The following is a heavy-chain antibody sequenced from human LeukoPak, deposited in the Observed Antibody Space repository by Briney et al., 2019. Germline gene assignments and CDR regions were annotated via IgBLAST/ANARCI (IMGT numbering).Heavy chain of an antibody. D-gene: IGHD2-2*01. CDR1: GYTFTSYG. J-gene: IGHJ4*02. CDR2: ISAYNGNT. CDR3: ARRASGFYPYCSSTSCSSHGDY. V-gene: IGHV1-18*01. Sequence: ASVKVSCKASGYTFTSYGISWVRQAPGQGLEWMGWISAYNGNTNYAQKLQGRVTMTTDTSTSTAYMELRSLRSDDTAVYYCARRASGFYPYCSSTSCSSHGDYWGQGTLVTVSS.